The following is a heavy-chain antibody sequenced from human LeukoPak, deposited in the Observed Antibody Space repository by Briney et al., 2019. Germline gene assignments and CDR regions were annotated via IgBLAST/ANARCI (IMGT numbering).Heavy chain of an antibody. Sequence: ASVKVSCKTSGYSENFYGITWVRQVAGQGLEWMGWISAQHGQTEYAPNSQDRVTMTTDTYTNTAYMELSRLRSDDTAVYYCARVGGYDDAFDIWGQGTMVTVSS. CDR3: ARVGGYDDAFDI. CDR2: ISAQHGQT. J-gene: IGHJ3*02. CDR1: GYSENFYG. V-gene: IGHV1-18*01. D-gene: IGHD5-12*01.